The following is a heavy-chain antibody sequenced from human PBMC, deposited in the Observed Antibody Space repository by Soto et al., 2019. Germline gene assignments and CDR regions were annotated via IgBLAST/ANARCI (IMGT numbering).Heavy chain of an antibody. D-gene: IGHD3-10*01. J-gene: IGHJ4*02. V-gene: IGHV4-59*01. CDR1: GGSINNNY. CDR2: IFSNGRT. CDR3: ARGGDNSPWYYSL. Sequence: SETLSLTCTVSGGSINNNYWSWIRQPPGRGLEWIGYIFSNGRTNYNPSLETRVAMSVDTSKNQLSLKLRSVTTADTAVYYCARGGDNSPWYYSLWGQGTLVTVSS.